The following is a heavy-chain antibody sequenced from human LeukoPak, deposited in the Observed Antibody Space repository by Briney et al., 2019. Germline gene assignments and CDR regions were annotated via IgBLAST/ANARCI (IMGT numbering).Heavy chain of an antibody. J-gene: IGHJ4*02. CDR2: ISGSGGST. V-gene: IGHV3-23*01. CDR3: AKDGGPGGYSNGFLGY. Sequence: GGSLRLSCAASGFTFSSYAMSWVRQAPGKGLEWVSAISGSGGSTYYADSVKGRFTISRDNSKNTLYLQMNSLRAEDTAVYYCAKDGGPGGYSNGFLGYWGQGTLVTVSS. D-gene: IGHD5-18*01. CDR1: GFTFSSYA.